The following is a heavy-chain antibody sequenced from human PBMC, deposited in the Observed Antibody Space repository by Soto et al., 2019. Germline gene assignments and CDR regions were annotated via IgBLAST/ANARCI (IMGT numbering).Heavy chain of an antibody. V-gene: IGHV1-58*02. D-gene: IGHD2-2*01. CDR2: IVVGSGNT. J-gene: IGHJ3*02. Sequence: ASVKVSCKASGFTFTSSAMQWVRQARGQRLEWIGWIVVGSGNTNYAQKFQERVTITRDMSTSTAYMELSSLRSEDTAVYYCAADRYCSSTSCYFFDAFDIWGQGTMVTVSS. CDR1: GFTFTSSA. CDR3: AADRYCSSTSCYFFDAFDI.